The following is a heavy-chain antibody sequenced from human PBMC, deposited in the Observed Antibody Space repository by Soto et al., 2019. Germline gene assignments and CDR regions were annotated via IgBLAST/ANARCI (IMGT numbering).Heavy chain of an antibody. V-gene: IGHV3-21*01. CDR2: ISTTSTYI. D-gene: IGHD3-10*02. CDR1: GFTVSGEA. J-gene: IGHJ6*02. Sequence: EVQLVESGGGLVQPGGSLRLSCAASGFTVSGEAMNSVRQSPGKELEWVSSISTTSTYIYYADPVKGRFTISRDNANNSLHLQMNDMRAEDTAVYYCARDYVMDGGGPGTTVTVSS. CDR3: ARDYVMDG.